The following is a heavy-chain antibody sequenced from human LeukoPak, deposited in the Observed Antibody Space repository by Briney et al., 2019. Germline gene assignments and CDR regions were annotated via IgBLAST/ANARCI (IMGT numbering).Heavy chain of an antibody. J-gene: IGHJ4*02. CDR3: ARVVGGSYSYYFDY. Sequence: SETLSLTCTVSGGSISSSSYYWGWIRQPPGKGLEWIGSIYYSGSTYYNPSLKSRVTISVDTSKNQFSLKLSSVTAADTAVYYCARVVGGSYSYYFDYWGQGTLVTVSS. D-gene: IGHD1-26*01. CDR2: IYYSGST. CDR1: GGSISSSSYY. V-gene: IGHV4-39*01.